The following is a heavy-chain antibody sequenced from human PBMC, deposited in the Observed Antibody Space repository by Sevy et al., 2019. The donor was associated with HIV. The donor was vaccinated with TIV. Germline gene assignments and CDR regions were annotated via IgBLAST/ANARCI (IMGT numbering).Heavy chain of an antibody. D-gene: IGHD3-10*01. J-gene: IGHJ4*02. V-gene: IGHV3-30*09. CDR1: GFTFSTYA. CDR3: ARENCAAVDGSGSSTSFDS. Sequence: GGSLRLSCAASGFTFSTYAMHWVRQAPGTGLEWVAVISYDGSHQYFADSVKGRFVISRDNSKSTLYLQMNNLRGEDTAVYYCARENCAAVDGSGSSTSFDSWGQGTLVTVSS. CDR2: ISYDGSHQ.